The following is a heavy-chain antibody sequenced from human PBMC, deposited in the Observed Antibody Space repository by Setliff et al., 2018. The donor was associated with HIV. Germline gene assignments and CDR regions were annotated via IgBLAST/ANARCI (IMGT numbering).Heavy chain of an antibody. CDR2: VVPTIHEA. CDR3: ARGADASGYFYREYFQH. V-gene: IGHV1-69*13. D-gene: IGHD3-22*01. CDR1: GVTFNYSF. Sequence: GASVKVSCKASGVTFNYSFITWVRQAPGQGLEWMGGVVPTIHEATYAQKFQGRVTITADESATTVYMEMSGLTSEDTAICYCARGADASGYFYREYFQHWGQGTLVTVSS. J-gene: IGHJ1*01.